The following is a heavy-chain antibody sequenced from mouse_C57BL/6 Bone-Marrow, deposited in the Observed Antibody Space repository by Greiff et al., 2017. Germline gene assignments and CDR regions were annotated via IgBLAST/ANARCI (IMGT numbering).Heavy chain of an antibody. Sequence: EVQLVESGGGLVQPGGSLKLSCAASGFTFSDYYMYWVRQTPEKRLEWVAYISNGGGSPYYPDTVKGRFTISRDNAKNTLYLQMSRLKSEDTAMYYCARHGAYWGQGTLVTVSA. CDR3: ARHGAY. CDR1: GFTFSDYY. V-gene: IGHV5-12*01. J-gene: IGHJ3*01. CDR2: ISNGGGSP.